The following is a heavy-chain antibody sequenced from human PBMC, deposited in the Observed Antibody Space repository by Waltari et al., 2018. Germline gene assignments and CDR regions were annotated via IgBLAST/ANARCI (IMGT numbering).Heavy chain of an antibody. V-gene: IGHV4-61*02. Sequence: QVQLQESGSGLVTPSQTLSLTCDVSGVSIRSGGYFWRGVGQPAGKGLAWIGRVSSAGNTDYNPSLKNRATVSVDTSKNQFFLRLTFMAAADAAVYYCASFREYYDSSGNYFGAFDTWGQGTKVTVSS. CDR1: GVSIRSGGYF. CDR2: VSSAGNT. J-gene: IGHJ3*02. CDR3: ASFREYYDSSGNYFGAFDT. D-gene: IGHD3-22*01.